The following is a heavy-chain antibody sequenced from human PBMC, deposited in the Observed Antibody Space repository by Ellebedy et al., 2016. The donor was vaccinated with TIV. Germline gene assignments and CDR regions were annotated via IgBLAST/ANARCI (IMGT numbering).Heavy chain of an antibody. V-gene: IGHV3-30*02. CDR1: GFTFSTYG. CDR3: AKDHLARLVRGWFAP. J-gene: IGHJ5*02. CDR2: LRYDGSKR. Sequence: PGGSLRLSCPASGFTFSTYGMHCVRQAPGKGLEWVAFLRYDGSKRNYADSVKGRFTISRDNSKNTVYLEMNSLRAEDSAIYYFAKDHLARLVRGWFAPWGQGALVTVSS. D-gene: IGHD3-10*01.